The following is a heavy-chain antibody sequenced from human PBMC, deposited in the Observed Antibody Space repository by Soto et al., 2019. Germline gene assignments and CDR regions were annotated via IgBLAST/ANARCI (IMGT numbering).Heavy chain of an antibody. V-gene: IGHV4-34*01. CDR1: GDSLRGQS. D-gene: IGHD6-19*01. Sequence: SETLSLTCGVVGDSLRGQSWNWVRQSPGKGLEWIGEIEQSGGTNYNPSLKSRAIISDDTSKNQFPLTLTSVTAADTAVYYCAREDSYGWSGESLDVCGQGTTVTVSS. CDR2: IEQSGGT. J-gene: IGHJ6*02. CDR3: AREDSYGWSGESLDV.